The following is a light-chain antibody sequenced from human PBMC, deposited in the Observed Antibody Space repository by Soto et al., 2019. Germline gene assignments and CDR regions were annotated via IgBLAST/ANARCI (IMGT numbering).Light chain of an antibody. CDR2: GAS. CDR3: LHDRILGT. Sequence: VVTKSPASMSLAQGERVNLSCRGSQSVSNNYLAWYQQKPGQAPRLLIYGASNRSTGIPDMFSGSGSGTDCTLSGIGMAAEELSVYYRLHDRILGTCAEGTKVDIK. J-gene: IGKJ4*02. V-gene: IGKV3-20*01. CDR1: QSVSNNY.